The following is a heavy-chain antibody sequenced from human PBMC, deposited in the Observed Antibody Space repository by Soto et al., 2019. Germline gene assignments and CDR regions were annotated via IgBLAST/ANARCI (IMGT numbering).Heavy chain of an antibody. Sequence: ASVKVSCKASGYTFTSYGISWVRQAPGQGLEWMGWISAYNGNTNYAQKLQGRVTMTTDTSTSTAYMELRSLRSDDTAVYYCASVKRSFGGVIVYPRWFDPWGQGTLVTVSS. CDR3: ASVKRSFGGVIVYPRWFDP. J-gene: IGHJ5*02. CDR2: ISAYNGNT. D-gene: IGHD3-16*02. V-gene: IGHV1-18*01. CDR1: GYTFTSYG.